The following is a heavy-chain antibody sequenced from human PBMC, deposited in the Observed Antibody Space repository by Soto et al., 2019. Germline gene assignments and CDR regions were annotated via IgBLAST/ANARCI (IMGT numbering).Heavy chain of an antibody. D-gene: IGHD2-2*01. CDR2: VIPILGMA. V-gene: IGHV1-69*02. J-gene: IGHJ5*02. CDR3: ARGGAVVVPGAVDRHNWFDP. Sequence: QVQLVQSGAEVKKPGSSVNVSCEASGGTFSSYSFSWVRQAPGQGLEWMGRVIPILGMANYAQKFQGRVTITADKSTSTVYMELSSLRSEDKAVYYCARGGAVVVPGAVDRHNWFDPWGQGTLVTVSS. CDR1: GGTFSSYS.